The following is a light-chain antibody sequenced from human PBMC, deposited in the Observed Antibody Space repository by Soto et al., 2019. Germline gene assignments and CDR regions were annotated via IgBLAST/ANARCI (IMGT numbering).Light chain of an antibody. CDR1: QAIRTA. V-gene: IGKV1-6*01. J-gene: IGKJ1*01. CDR2: GAS. Sequence: AIQLTQSPSSLYASVGDRVTITCRASQAIRTALGWYQQKPGKVPKLLIYGASILQSGVPSRFSGSGFGTDFTLTISILQPEDFATYYCLLDFRYFWAFGQGTKVEIK. CDR3: LLDFRYFWA.